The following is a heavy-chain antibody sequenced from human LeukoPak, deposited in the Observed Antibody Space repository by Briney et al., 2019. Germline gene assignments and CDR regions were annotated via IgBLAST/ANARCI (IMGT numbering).Heavy chain of an antibody. J-gene: IGHJ4*02. D-gene: IGHD1-26*01. CDR1: GLTSSNYA. CDR2: ISYDGSHK. V-gene: IGHV3-30-3*01. Sequence: GRSLSLSCPPSGLTSSNYAIQCVRPPPSNLLEWEALISYDGSHKYYANSVKARFTISTDNSKHTLYLQMNSLRAEDTAVSYCPPAEVGASDYWGQGPLVTVSS. CDR3: PPAEVGASDY.